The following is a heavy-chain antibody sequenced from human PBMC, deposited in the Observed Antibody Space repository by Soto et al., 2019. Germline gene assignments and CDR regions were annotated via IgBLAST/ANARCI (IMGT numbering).Heavy chain of an antibody. CDR3: AKGVGVVVVTEHYFDY. CDR2: FDPEDGET. V-gene: IGHV1-24*01. CDR1: GYTLTELS. D-gene: IGHD2-21*02. J-gene: IGHJ4*02. Sequence: QVQLVQSGAEVKKPGASVKVSCKVSGYTLTELSMHWVRQAPGKGLEWMGGFDPEDGETIYAQKFQGRVTMTEDTSTDTAYMELSSLRSEDTAVYYWAKGVGVVVVTEHYFDYWGQGTLVTVSS.